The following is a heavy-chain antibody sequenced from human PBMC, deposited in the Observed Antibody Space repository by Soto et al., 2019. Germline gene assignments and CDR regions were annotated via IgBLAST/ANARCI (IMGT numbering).Heavy chain of an antibody. CDR2: IIPIFGTA. CDR1: GGTFSSYA. CDR3: ARERVVATTYYYYYYGMDV. J-gene: IGHJ6*02. D-gene: IGHD5-12*01. Sequence: GASVKVSCKASGGTFSSYAISWVRQAPGQGLEWMGGIIPIFGTANYAQKFQGRVTITADESTSTAYMELSSLRSEDTAVYYCARERVVATTYYYYYYGMDVWGQGTTVTVSS. V-gene: IGHV1-69*13.